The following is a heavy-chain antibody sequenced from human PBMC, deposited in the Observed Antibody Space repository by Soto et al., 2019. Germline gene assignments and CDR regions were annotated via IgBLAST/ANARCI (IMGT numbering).Heavy chain of an antibody. CDR2: NSAYNGNT. D-gene: IGHD5-18*01. Sequence: QVQLVQSGAEVKKPGASVKVSCKASGYTFTSYGISWVRQAPGLGLEWMGWNSAYNGNTNYAQKLQGRVTMTTDTSTSTADMELRSLRSDDTAVYDGAIDSGDTAPFDYCGQGTLVTVSS. CDR1: GYTFTSYG. CDR3: AIDSGDTAPFDY. J-gene: IGHJ4*02. V-gene: IGHV1-18*01.